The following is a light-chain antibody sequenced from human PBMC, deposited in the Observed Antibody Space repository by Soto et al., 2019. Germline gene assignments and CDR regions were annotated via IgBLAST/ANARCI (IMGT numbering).Light chain of an antibody. CDR1: QSVRSNY. V-gene: IGKV3-20*01. CDR3: QHYDGSPRT. J-gene: IGKJ2*01. CDR2: GVF. Sequence: ETGLTQSPGTVSLSPGERATLSCTTSQSVRSNYLAWYQQKPGQAPRLLIYGVFSRATGIPDRFSGSGSGTDFTLTISGLEPEDSAVYYCQHYDGSPRTFGQGTKLEI.